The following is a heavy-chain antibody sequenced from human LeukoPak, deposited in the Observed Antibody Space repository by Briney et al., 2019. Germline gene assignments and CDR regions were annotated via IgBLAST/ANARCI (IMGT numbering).Heavy chain of an antibody. CDR1: GGSISTGAYF. CDR3: ARGVGATKHFDY. Sequence: SETLSLTCSVSGGSISTGAYFWTWIRQHPGKGLEWIGEINHSGSTNYNPSLKSRVTISVDTSKNQFSLKLSSVTAADTAVYYCARGVGATKHFDYWGQGTLVTVSS. V-gene: IGHV4-34*01. D-gene: IGHD1-26*01. J-gene: IGHJ4*02. CDR2: INHSGST.